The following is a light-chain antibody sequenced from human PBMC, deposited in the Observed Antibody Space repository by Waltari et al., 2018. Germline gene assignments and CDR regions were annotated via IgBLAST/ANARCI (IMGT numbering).Light chain of an antibody. CDR2: GAS. CDR3: QHYVRLPAT. V-gene: IGKV3-20*01. Sequence: EVVLTQSPGTLSLSLGERANLACRASQSVGTSLAWYQQKPGQAPRLLIYGASRRATGIPERFSGSGSGTDFSLTISRLEPEDCAVYYCQHYVRLPATFGQGTKVEV. CDR1: QSVGTS. J-gene: IGKJ1*01.